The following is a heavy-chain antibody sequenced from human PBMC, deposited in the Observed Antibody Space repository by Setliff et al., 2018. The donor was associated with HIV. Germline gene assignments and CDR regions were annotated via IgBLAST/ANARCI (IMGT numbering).Heavy chain of an antibody. CDR3: ARSDAPVLAQIYWYFNL. CDR1: GGSFSDYY. J-gene: IGHJ2*01. V-gene: IGHV4-34*11. Sequence: SETLSLTCAVYGGSFSDYYWSWIRQPAGKGLEWIGHIYYSGTTKYNPSLKSRVTISVDTSKNQFSLKLSSVTAADTAVYFCARSDAPVLAQIYWYFNLWGRGTLVTVSS. CDR2: IYYSGTT.